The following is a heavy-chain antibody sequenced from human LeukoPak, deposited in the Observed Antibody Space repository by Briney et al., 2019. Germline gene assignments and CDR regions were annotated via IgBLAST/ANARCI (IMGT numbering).Heavy chain of an antibody. D-gene: IGHD2-15*01. Sequence: ASVKVSCKASGYTFTGYYMHWVRQAPGQGLEWMGWINPNSGGTSYAQKFQGRVTMTRDTSISTAYMELSRLRSDDTAVYYCARDGGGYCSGGSCYSGWFDPWGQGTLVTVSS. V-gene: IGHV1-2*02. CDR3: ARDGGGYCSGGSCYSGWFDP. CDR2: INPNSGGT. J-gene: IGHJ5*02. CDR1: GYTFTGYY.